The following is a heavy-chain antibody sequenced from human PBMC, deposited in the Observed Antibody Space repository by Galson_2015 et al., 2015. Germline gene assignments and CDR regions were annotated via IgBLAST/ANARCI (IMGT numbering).Heavy chain of an antibody. CDR1: GFTFSSYG. J-gene: IGHJ6*02. Sequence: SLRLSCAASGFTFSSYGMHWVRQAPGKGLEWVAVIWYDGSNKYYADSVKGRFTISRDNSKNTLYLQMNSLRAEDTAVYYCARDWGDYSNYVGHYYYYGMDVWGQGTTVTVSS. CDR3: ARDWGDYSNYVGHYYYYGMDV. D-gene: IGHD4-11*01. CDR2: IWYDGSNK. V-gene: IGHV3-33*01.